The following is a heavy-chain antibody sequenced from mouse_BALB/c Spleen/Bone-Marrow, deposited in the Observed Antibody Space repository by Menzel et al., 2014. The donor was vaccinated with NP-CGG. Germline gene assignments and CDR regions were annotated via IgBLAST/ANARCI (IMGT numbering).Heavy chain of an antibody. CDR1: GFNIKDTY. D-gene: IGHD1-1*01. Sequence: VQLQQSGAELVKPGASVKLSCTASGFNIKDTYMHWVKQRPEQGLEWIGRIDPANGNTKYDPKFQGKATITADTSSNTAYLQLSSLTSEDPAVYYCARYYYGSSYVDYWGQGTTLTVSS. CDR3: ARYYYGSSYVDY. J-gene: IGHJ2*01. CDR2: IDPANGNT. V-gene: IGHV14-3*02.